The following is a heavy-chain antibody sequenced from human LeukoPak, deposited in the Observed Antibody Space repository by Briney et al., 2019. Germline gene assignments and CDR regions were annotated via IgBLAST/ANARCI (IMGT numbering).Heavy chain of an antibody. V-gene: IGHV4-4*07. CDR1: GGSISNYY. J-gene: IGHJ6*03. Sequence: PSETLSLTCTVSGGSISNYYWNWIRQPAGKGLEWIGRIYTSENTNYNPSLKSRVTMSVDTSKNQLSLKLSSVTAADTAVYYCARMGYCSSTSCQQYYYYYMDVWGKGTTVTVSS. CDR3: ARMGYCSSTSCQQYYYYYMDV. CDR2: IYTSENT. D-gene: IGHD2-2*01.